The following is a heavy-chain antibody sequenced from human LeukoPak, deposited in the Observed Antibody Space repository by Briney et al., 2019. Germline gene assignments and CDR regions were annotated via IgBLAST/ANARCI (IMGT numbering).Heavy chain of an antibody. CDR3: ARVEGNIVTTTESYFDY. D-gene: IGHD5-12*01. CDR1: GFTFSSYG. J-gene: IGHJ4*02. V-gene: IGHV3-7*01. Sequence: GGSLRLSCAASGFTFSSYGMHWVRQAPGKGLEWVANIKQDGSEKYYVDSVKGRFTISRDNAKNSLYLQMNSLRAEDTAVYYCARVEGNIVTTTESYFDYWGQGTLVTVSS. CDR2: IKQDGSEK.